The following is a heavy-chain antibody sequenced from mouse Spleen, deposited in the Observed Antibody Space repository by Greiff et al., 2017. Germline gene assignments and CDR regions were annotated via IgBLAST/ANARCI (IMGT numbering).Heavy chain of an antibody. J-gene: IGHJ4*01. CDR2: INSNGGST. D-gene: IGHD2-3*01. V-gene: IGHV5-6-2*01. CDR1: GFTFSSYA. Sequence: EVHLVESGGGLVKPGGSLKLSCAASGFTFSSYAMSWVRRTPEKRLEWVAAINSNGGSTYYPDTVKDRFTISRDNAKNTLYLQMSSLRSEDTALYYCARQDDGSEAMDYWGQGTSVTGSS. CDR3: ARQDDGSEAMDY.